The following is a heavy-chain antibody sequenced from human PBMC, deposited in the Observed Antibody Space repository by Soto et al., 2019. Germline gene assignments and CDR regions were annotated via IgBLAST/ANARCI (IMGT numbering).Heavy chain of an antibody. CDR3: ARDRQQLGWFDP. J-gene: IGHJ5*02. CDR2: IYYSGST. D-gene: IGHD6-13*01. Sequence: PSETLSLTCTVSGGSVSSGSYYWSWIRQPPGKGLEWIGYIYYSGSTNYNPSLKSRVTISVDTSKNQFSLKLSSVTAADTAVYYRARDRQQLGWFDPWGQGTLVTVSS. CDR1: GGSVSSGSYY. V-gene: IGHV4-61*01.